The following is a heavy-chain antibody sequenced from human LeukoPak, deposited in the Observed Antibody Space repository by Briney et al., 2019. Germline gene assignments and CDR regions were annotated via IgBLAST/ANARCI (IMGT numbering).Heavy chain of an antibody. Sequence: SVKVSCKASGGTFSSYAISWVRQAPGQGLEWMGRIIPILGIANYPQKFQGRVTITADKSTSTAYMELSSLRSEDTAVYYCARHMITFGGVLDYWGQGTLVTVSS. D-gene: IGHD3-16*01. J-gene: IGHJ4*02. CDR2: IIPILGIA. V-gene: IGHV1-69*04. CDR1: GGTFSSYA. CDR3: ARHMITFGGVLDY.